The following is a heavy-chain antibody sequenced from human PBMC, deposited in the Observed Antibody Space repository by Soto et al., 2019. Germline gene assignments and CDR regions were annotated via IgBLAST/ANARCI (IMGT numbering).Heavy chain of an antibody. V-gene: IGHV3-23*01. Sequence: VQLLQSGGGLAQPGASLGLSCAASGFTFNNHAMTWVRQAPGKGLEWVSGISTAASTFYIDSFKGRFTVSRDNSKNTLYLQMDSLRAEDTAMYFCARLSSGSPSFFDYWGQGTLVTVSS. J-gene: IGHJ4*02. D-gene: IGHD3-10*01. CDR2: ISTAAST. CDR3: ARLSSGSPSFFDY. CDR1: GFTFNNHA.